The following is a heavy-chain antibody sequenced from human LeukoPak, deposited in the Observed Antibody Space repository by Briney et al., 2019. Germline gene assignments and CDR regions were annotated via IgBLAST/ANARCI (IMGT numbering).Heavy chain of an antibody. V-gene: IGHV1-18*01. Sequence: GASVKVSCKASGYTFTSYGISWVRRAPGQGLEWMGWISAYNGNTNYAQKLQGRVTMTTDTSTSTAYMELRSLRSDDTAVYYCARDRVGECGGDCYPPNFDYWGQGTLVTVSS. D-gene: IGHD2-21*02. CDR1: GYTFTSYG. J-gene: IGHJ4*02. CDR2: ISAYNGNT. CDR3: ARDRVGECGGDCYPPNFDY.